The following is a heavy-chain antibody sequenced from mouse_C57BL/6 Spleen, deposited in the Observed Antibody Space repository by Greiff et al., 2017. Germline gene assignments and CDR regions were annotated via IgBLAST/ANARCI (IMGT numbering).Heavy chain of an antibody. J-gene: IGHJ4*01. CDR1: GFTFSDYG. CDR3: ARLETRYYAMDD. Sequence: EVNLVESGGGLVKPGGSLKLSCAASGFTFSDYGMHWVRQAPEKGLEWVAYISSGSCTIYYADTVTGRVTISRDNAKKTLFLQMTRLRSEDTAMYYCARLETRYYAMDDWGQGTSVTVSS. CDR2: ISSGSCTI. V-gene: IGHV5-17*01.